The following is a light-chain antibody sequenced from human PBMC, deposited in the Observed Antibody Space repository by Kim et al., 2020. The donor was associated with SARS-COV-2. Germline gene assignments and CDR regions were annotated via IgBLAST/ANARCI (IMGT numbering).Light chain of an antibody. CDR1: ESLVHTNRKTY. V-gene: IGKV2-30*02. CDR3: IQYLPPST. CDR2: QVS. Sequence: GQPASLSFPSSESLVHTNRKTYLFWFHQRPAQSPLRLIYQVSIRDSGAPDRFSCSGSATHFTLTISTVESEDFGVYYCIQYLPPSTFGQGTKLEI. J-gene: IGKJ2*01.